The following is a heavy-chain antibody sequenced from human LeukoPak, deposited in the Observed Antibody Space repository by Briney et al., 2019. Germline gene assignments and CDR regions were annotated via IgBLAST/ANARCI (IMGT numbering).Heavy chain of an antibody. Sequence: QPGGSLRLSCAASGFTFSTYAMSWVRQAPGKGLEWVSAISNSGSSTYYADYVKGRFTISRDSSKSTVYLQMNSLRADDTAVYYCAKGSSPSRPYYFDNWGQGTLVTVSS. V-gene: IGHV3-23*01. J-gene: IGHJ4*02. D-gene: IGHD3-10*01. CDR1: GFTFSTYA. CDR2: ISNSGSST. CDR3: AKGSSPSRPYYFDN.